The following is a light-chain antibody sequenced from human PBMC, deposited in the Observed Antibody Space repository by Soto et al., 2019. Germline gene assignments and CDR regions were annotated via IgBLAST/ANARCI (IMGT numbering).Light chain of an antibody. CDR1: SSDVGGYNY. V-gene: IGLV2-14*03. CDR3: CSYTSSTIYV. J-gene: IGLJ1*01. CDR2: DVG. Sequence: QSALTQPASVSGSPGQSITISCTGTSSDVGGYNYVSWYQQHPGKAPKLMISDVGNRPSGVFNRFSGSKSGNTASLTISGLQAEDEADYYCCSYTSSTIYVFGTGTKLTVL.